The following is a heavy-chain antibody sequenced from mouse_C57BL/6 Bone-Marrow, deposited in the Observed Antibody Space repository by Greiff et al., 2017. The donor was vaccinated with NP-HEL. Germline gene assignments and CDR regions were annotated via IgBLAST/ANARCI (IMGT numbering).Heavy chain of an antibody. V-gene: IGHV1-82*01. J-gene: IGHJ4*01. CDR3: ARVLYYGSSYDVDY. CDR1: GYAFSSSW. CDR2: IYPGDGDT. D-gene: IGHD1-1*01. Sequence: QVQLKESGPELVKPGASVKISCKASGYAFSSSWMNWVKQRPGTGLEWIGRIYPGDGDTNYNGKFKGKATLTADKSSSTAYMQLSSLTSEDSAVYFCARVLYYGSSYDVDYWGQGTSVTVSA.